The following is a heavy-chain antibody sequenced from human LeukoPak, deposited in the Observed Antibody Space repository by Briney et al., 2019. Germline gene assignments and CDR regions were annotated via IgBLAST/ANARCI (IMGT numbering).Heavy chain of an antibody. V-gene: IGHV1-2*02. D-gene: IGHD3-16*01. CDR2: INPNSGGT. CDR3: ARLVHSGLGEDDY. J-gene: IGHJ4*02. CDR1: GYTFTGYY. Sequence: ASVKVSCKASGYTFTGYYMHWVRQAPGQGLEWMGWINPNSGGTNYPQKFQGRVTMTRDTSISTAYMELSRLRSDDTAVYYCARLVHSGLGEDDYWGQGTLVTVSS.